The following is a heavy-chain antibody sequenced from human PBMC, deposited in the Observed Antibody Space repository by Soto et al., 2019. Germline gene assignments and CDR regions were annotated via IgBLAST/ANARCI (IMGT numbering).Heavy chain of an antibody. J-gene: IGHJ6*02. D-gene: IGHD2-2*01. CDR1: GFTFGDYA. CDR2: IRSKAYGGTT. V-gene: IGHV3-49*04. CDR3: TRDRPVPGYYYYYYGMDV. Sequence: GGSLRLSCTASGFTFGDYAMSWVRQAPGKGLEWVGFIRSKAYGGTTEYAASVKGRFTISRDDSKSIAYLQMNSRKTEDTAVYYCTRDRPVPGYYYYYYGMDVWGQGTTVTVSS.